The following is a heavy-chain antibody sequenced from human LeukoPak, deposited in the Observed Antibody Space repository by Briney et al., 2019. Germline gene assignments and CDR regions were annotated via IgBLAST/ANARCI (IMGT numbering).Heavy chain of an antibody. CDR1: GYSISSGYY. Sequence: SETLSLTCAVSGYSISSGYYWGWIRQPPGKGLEWIGSIYHSGSTYYNPSLKSRVTISVDTSKNQFPLKLSSVTAADTAVYYCARDDYDIPIDYWGQGTLVTVSS. J-gene: IGHJ4*02. V-gene: IGHV4-38-2*02. CDR3: ARDDYDIPIDY. D-gene: IGHD3-9*01. CDR2: IYHSGST.